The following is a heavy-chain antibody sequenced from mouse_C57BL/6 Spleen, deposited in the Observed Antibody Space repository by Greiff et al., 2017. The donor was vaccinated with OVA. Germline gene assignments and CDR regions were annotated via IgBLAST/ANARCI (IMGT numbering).Heavy chain of an antibody. CDR1: GYSFTSYY. CDR3: AITPRMAMDY. D-gene: IGHD3-1*01. CDR2: IYPGSGNT. Sequence: VQLQQSGPELVKPGASVKISCKASGYSFTSYYIHWVKQRPGQGLEWIGWIYPGSGNTKYNEKFKGKATLTADTSSSTAYMQLSSLTSEDSAVYYCAITPRMAMDYWGQGTSVTVSS. J-gene: IGHJ4*01. V-gene: IGHV1-66*01.